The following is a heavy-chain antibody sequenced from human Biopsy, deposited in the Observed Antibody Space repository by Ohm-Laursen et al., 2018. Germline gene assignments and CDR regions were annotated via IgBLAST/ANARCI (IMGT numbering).Heavy chain of an antibody. V-gene: IGHV4-4*09. CDR1: GVSITAYY. CDR3: ARMDCSGGSCHYYSYGMDV. CDR2: IHHSGST. J-gene: IGHJ6*02. D-gene: IGHD2-15*01. Sequence: SDTLSLTCPVSGVSITAYYWSWIRQPPGKGLECIGNIHHSGSTNYNPSLKSRLTISVDTSKNQFSLKLSSVTAADTAVYYCARMDCSGGSCHYYSYGMDVWGQGTTVTVS.